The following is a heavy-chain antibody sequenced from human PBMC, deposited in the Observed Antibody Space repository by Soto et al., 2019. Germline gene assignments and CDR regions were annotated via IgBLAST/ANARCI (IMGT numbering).Heavy chain of an antibody. CDR1: GFTFSSYA. D-gene: IGHD6-13*01. CDR3: ARDRAAAAFDY. Sequence: GGSLRLSCAASGFTFSSYAMHWVRQAPGKGLEWVAVISYDGSNKYYADSVKGRFTISRDNSKNTLYLQMNSLRAEDTAVYYCARDRAAAAFDYWGQGTLVTVSS. CDR2: ISYDGSNK. J-gene: IGHJ4*02. V-gene: IGHV3-30-3*01.